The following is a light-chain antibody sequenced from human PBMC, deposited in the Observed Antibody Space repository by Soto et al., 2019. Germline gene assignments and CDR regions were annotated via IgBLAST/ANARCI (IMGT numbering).Light chain of an antibody. J-gene: IGLJ1*01. V-gene: IGLV2-23*02. CDR3: RSHGGSTPFSV. CDR1: SSDVGSYCV. Sequence: QCLLTQADSVSGSRGQSTTITCTGNSSDVGSYCVVSWYLHHPGKAPKAMIDEVSKRPSGLSNRFSASKSGNTASLTISGLQGEDEAVYYCRSHGGSTPFSVFGTGTKVTVL. CDR2: EVS.